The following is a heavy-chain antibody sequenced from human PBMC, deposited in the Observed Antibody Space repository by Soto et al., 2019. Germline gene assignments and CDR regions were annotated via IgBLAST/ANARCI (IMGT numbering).Heavy chain of an antibody. CDR3: ARVAIAARPTIDY. J-gene: IGHJ4*02. CDR2: INHSGST. Sequence: SETLSLTCAVYGGSFSGYYWSWIRQPPGKGLEWIGEINHSGSTNYNPSLKSRVTINPDTSKNQFSLQLNSVTPEDTAVYYCARVAIAARPTIDYWGQGTLVTVSS. V-gene: IGHV4-34*01. CDR1: GGSFSGYY. D-gene: IGHD6-6*01.